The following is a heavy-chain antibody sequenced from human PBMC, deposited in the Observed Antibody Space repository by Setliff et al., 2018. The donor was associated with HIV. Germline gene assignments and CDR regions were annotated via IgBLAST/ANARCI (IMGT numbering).Heavy chain of an antibody. CDR1: GYTFTNHW. J-gene: IGHJ4*02. CDR2: IYPGDSDV. V-gene: IGHV5-51*01. Sequence: PGESLKISCQASGYTFTNHWIGWVRQMPGEGLEWMAIIYPGDSDVRYNPSFQGQVTVSADKSINTAYLQWGSLKASDTGIYFCARQTSRYITLSPPDYWGQGTLVTVSS. CDR3: ARQTSRYITLSPPDY. D-gene: IGHD3-9*01.